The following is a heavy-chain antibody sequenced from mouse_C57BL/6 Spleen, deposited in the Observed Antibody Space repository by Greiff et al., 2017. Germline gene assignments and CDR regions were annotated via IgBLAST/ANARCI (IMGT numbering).Heavy chain of an antibody. D-gene: IGHD2-1*01. CDR1: GYTFTEYS. CDR2: VYPGSGSI. V-gene: IGHV1-62-2*01. J-gene: IGHJ4*01. CDR3: ARHSYGNYVGYAMDY. Sequence: VQLQQSGAELVKPGASVKLSCKASGYTFTEYSIHWVKQRSGQGLEWIGLVYPGSGSIKYNEKFKDKATLTADKSSSTDYMELSRLTSEDSAVYFCARHSYGNYVGYAMDYWGQGTSVTVAS.